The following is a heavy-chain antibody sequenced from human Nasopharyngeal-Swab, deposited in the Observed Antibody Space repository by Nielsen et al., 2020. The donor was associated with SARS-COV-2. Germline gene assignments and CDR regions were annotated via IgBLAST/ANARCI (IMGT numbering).Heavy chain of an antibody. V-gene: IGHV4-38-2*01. CDR3: ARHSLWYGELSNWFDP. Sequence: SQTLSLTSAVPGYSISIGYYWAWIRQLPGKGLDWIGSNYHSGGTYYNPSLKSRVTISVDTSKKQFSLKLSSVTAAATALYYCARHSLWYGELSNWFDPWGQGTLVTVSS. J-gene: IGHJ5*02. CDR1: GYSISIGYY. D-gene: IGHD3-10*01. CDR2: NYHSGGT.